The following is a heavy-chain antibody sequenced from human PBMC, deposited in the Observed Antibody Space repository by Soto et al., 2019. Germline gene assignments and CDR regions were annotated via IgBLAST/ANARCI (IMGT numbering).Heavy chain of an antibody. Sequence: PGGSLRLSCAASGFTFSSYSMNWVRQAPGKGLEWVSYISSSSSTIYYAAPVKGRFTISRDHSKDTLYLHMNSLKTEDTAVYYCTTGLSNGYYNFDYWGQGTPVTVSS. CDR3: TTGLSNGYYNFDY. CDR1: GFTFSSYS. J-gene: IGHJ4*02. V-gene: IGHV3-48*01. D-gene: IGHD3-22*01. CDR2: ISSSSSTI.